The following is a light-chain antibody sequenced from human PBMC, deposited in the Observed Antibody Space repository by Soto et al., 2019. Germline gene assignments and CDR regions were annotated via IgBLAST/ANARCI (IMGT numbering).Light chain of an antibody. CDR3: QQYNTYPLT. J-gene: IGKJ4*01. V-gene: IGKV1-5*03. CDR1: QSISNW. Sequence: IQLTQSPSSLSASVGDRVTITCRASQSISNWLVWYQQKPGKAPNLLIYRASTLKSGVPSRFSGSGSGTEFTLTISSLQPDDVGTYFCQQYNTYPLTFGGGTKVEIK. CDR2: RAS.